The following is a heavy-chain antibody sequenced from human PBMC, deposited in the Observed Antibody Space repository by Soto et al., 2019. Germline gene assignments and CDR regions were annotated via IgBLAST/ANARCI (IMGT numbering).Heavy chain of an antibody. V-gene: IGHV3-9*01. CDR3: AKRFCSSANCYTYSYMDV. CDR1: GFSFDEDA. J-gene: IGHJ6*03. CDR2: VSCNSGTV. Sequence: EVQLVESGGTLVQPGRSLRLSCAASGFSFDEDAMHWVRQVPGKGLEWVSGVSCNSGTVGYGDSVKGRCTISRDNDKNSLYLQSLRFRAEDTAMYYWAKRFCSSANCYTYSYMDVWGKGTAVTVPS. D-gene: IGHD2-2*01.